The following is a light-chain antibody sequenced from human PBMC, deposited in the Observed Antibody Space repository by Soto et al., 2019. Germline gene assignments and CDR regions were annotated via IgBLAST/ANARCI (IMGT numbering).Light chain of an antibody. CDR3: QQSYRTPRT. V-gene: IGKV1-12*01. CDR2: AAS. CDR1: QGISNW. Sequence: DIQMTRSPSSVSASVGDRVTITCRASQGISNWLAWYQQKPGKAPKLRIYAASSLQRGVPSRFSGRGSETDGTLTISSLQHEDVATYYCQQSYRTPRTFGQGTKVDIK. J-gene: IGKJ2*02.